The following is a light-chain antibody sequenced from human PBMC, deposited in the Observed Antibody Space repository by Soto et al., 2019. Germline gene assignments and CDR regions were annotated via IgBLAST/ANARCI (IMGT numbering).Light chain of an antibody. V-gene: IGKV3-15*01. CDR2: GAS. Sequence: EIVMTQSPATLSVSPGERATLSCRASQSVSSNLAWYQQKPGQATRLLIYGASTRATGITARFSGSGSGTEFTLTISSLQSEDFAVYYCHQYDNWPKTFGQGTRLEI. J-gene: IGKJ5*01. CDR3: HQYDNWPKT. CDR1: QSVSSN.